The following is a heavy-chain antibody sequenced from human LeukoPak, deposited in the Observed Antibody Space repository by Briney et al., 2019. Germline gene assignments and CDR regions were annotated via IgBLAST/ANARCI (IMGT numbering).Heavy chain of an antibody. V-gene: IGHV4-28*06. J-gene: IGHJ3*02. Sequence: PSDTLSLTCAVSGYSISSSNWWGWIRQPPGKGLEWIGYIYYSGSTNYNPSLKSRVTMSVDTSKNQFSLKLSSVTALDTAVYYCARKGRGAFDIWGQGTMVIVSS. CDR3: ARKGRGAFDI. CDR1: GYSISSSNW. CDR2: IYYSGST.